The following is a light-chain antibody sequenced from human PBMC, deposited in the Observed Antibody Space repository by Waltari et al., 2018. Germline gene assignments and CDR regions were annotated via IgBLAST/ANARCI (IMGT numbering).Light chain of an antibody. Sequence: SYELTQPLSVSVALGQTARITCGGNNIGSKNVHWYQQKPGQAPVLGIYRDSNRPSGVPERFSGSNSGNTATLTISRAQAGDEADYYCQGWDSSSVVFGGGTKLTVL. CDR2: RDS. CDR3: QGWDSSSVV. J-gene: IGLJ2*01. CDR1: NIGSKN. V-gene: IGLV3-9*01.